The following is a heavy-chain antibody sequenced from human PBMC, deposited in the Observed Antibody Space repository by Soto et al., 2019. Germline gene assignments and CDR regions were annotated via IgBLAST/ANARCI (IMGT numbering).Heavy chain of an antibody. CDR3: AKDQGSIVVVVAALYNWFDP. V-gene: IGHV3-23*01. CDR2: ISGSGGST. J-gene: IGHJ5*02. CDR1: GFTFSSYA. Sequence: GGSLRLSCAASGFTFSSYAMSWVRQAPGKGLEWVSAISGSGGSTYYADSVKGRFTISRDNSKNTLYLQMNSLRAEDTAVYYCAKDQGSIVVVVAALYNWFDPWGQGTLVTVSS. D-gene: IGHD2-15*01.